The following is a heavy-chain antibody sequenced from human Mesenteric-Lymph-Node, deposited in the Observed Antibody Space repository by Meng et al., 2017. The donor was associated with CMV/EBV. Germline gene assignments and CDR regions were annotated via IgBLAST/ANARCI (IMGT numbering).Heavy chain of an antibody. D-gene: IGHD3-3*01. V-gene: IGHV3-48*04. CDR2: ISSSSSTI. J-gene: IGHJ6*02. CDR1: GFTFSSYS. CDR3: ARDGDYDFWSGPLYGMDI. Sequence: GGSLRLSCAASGFTFSSYSMNWVRQAPGKGLEWVSYISSSSSTIYYADFVKGRFTISRDNAKNSLYLQMNSLRAEDTAVYYCARDGDYDFWSGPLYGMDIWGQGTTVTVSS.